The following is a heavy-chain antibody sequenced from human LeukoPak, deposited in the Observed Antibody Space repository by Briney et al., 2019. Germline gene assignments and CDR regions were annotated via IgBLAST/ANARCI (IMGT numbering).Heavy chain of an antibody. CDR1: GGSITYYY. Sequence: SETLSLTCTVSGGSITYYYWSWIRQPPGKGLEWIGYIYSSGTTTYNPSLKSRVTISLDTSKNQFSLKVFSVTAADTAVYYCARAGQWFDPWGQGTLVTVSS. J-gene: IGHJ5*02. CDR3: ARAGQWFDP. CDR2: IYSSGTT. V-gene: IGHV4-59*01.